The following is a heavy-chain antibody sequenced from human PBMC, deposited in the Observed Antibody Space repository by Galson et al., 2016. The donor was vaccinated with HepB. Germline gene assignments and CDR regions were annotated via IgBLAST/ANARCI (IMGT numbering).Heavy chain of an antibody. CDR2: VDHTGNT. Sequence: TLSLTCAVYGASFSAYSWTWIRQPPGKGLEWIGQVDHTGNTKYNPSLRSRLTISMDTSKSQFSLKVVSVTAADTAIYYCASHNLHYLISDNYFSWGLGTPVAVSS. CDR1: GASFSAYS. J-gene: IGHJ4*02. V-gene: IGHV4-34*01. CDR3: ASHNLHYLISDNYFS. D-gene: IGHD5-24*01.